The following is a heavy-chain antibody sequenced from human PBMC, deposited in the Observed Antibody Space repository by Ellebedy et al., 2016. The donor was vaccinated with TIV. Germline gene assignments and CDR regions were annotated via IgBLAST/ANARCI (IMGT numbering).Heavy chain of an antibody. V-gene: IGHV4-59*01. CDR1: GGSISPYY. D-gene: IGHD2-15*01. J-gene: IGHJ3*02. CDR3: ARVVWQLPVSYAFDI. Sequence: MPSETLSLTCTVSGGSISPYYWSWIRQPPGNGLEWIGYISYSESTNYNPSLQSRVTISVDTSKNQFSLQLTSVTAADTAVYYCARVVWQLPVSYAFDIWGQGTMVTVSS. CDR2: ISYSEST.